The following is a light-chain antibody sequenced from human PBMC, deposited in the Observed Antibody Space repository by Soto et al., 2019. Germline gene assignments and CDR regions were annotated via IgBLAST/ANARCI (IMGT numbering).Light chain of an antibody. CDR3: SSYTTSSIRV. CDR2: EVT. CDR1: SSDVGIYNY. V-gene: IGLV2-14*01. Sequence: QSALTQPASVSGSPGQSIAISCTGSSSDVGIYNYVSWYQQHPGKVPKLIIYEVTNRPSGVSNRFSGSKSGNTASLTISGLQAEDEADYYCSSYTTSSIRVFGTGTKVTVL. J-gene: IGLJ1*01.